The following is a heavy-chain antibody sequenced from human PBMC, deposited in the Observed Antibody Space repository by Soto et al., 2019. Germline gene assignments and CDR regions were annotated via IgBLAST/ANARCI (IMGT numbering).Heavy chain of an antibody. J-gene: IGHJ6*02. V-gene: IGHV3-15*01. CDR1: GFTFSNAW. D-gene: IGHD3-22*01. CDR3: TTVPDSSGYRRGNYYYYGMDV. CDR2: IKSKTDGGTT. Sequence: PGGSPRLSCAASGFTFSNAWMSWVRQAPGKGLEWVGRIKSKTDGGTTDYAAPVKGRFTISRDDSKNTLYLQMNSLKTEDTAVYYCTTVPDSSGYRRGNYYYYGMDVWGQGTTVTVSS.